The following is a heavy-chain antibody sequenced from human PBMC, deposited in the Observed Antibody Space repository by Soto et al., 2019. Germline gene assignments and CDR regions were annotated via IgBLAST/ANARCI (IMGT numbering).Heavy chain of an antibody. V-gene: IGHV3-53*04. CDR3: ARDYMVREDYYYYYGMDV. J-gene: IGHJ6*02. Sequence: EVQLVESGGGLVQPGGSLRLSCAASGFTVSSNYMSWVRQAPGKGLEWVSVIYSGGSTYYADSVKGRFTISRHNSKNTLYLQMNSLRAEDTAVYYCARDYMVREDYYYYYGMDVWGQGTTVTVSS. CDR1: GFTVSSNY. CDR2: IYSGGST. D-gene: IGHD3-10*01.